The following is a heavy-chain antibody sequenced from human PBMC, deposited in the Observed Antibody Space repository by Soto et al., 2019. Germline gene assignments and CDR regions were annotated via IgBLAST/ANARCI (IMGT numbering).Heavy chain of an antibody. CDR2: ISYDGSNK. CDR1: GFTFSSYA. D-gene: IGHD5-18*01. CDR3: ARDPLWGTAMVLWYFDL. J-gene: IGHJ2*01. Sequence: QVQLVESEGGVVQPGRSLRLSCAASGFTFSSYAMHWVRQAPGKGLEWVAVISYDGSNKYYADSVKGRFTISRDISKNTVYLQMNSLRAEDTAVYYCARDPLWGTAMVLWYFDLWGRGTLVTVSS. V-gene: IGHV3-30-3*01.